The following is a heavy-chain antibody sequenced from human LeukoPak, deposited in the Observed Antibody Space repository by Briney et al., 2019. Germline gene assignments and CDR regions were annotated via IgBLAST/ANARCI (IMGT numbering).Heavy chain of an antibody. J-gene: IGHJ5*02. V-gene: IGHV1-18*01. CDR1: GYTFTSYG. D-gene: IGHD3-22*01. Sequence: ASVKVSCKASGYTFTSYGISWERQAPGQGLEWMGWISAYNGNTNYAQKLQGRVTMTTDTSTSTAYMELRSLRSDDTAVYYCARGGTYYYDSSGYYYWFDPWGQGTLVTVSS. CDR3: ARGGTYYYDSSGYYYWFDP. CDR2: ISAYNGNT.